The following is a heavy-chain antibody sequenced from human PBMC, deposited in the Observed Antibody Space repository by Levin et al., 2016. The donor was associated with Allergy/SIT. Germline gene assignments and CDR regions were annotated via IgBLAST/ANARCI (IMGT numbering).Heavy chain of an antibody. CDR2: ISYDGSNK. V-gene: IGHV3-30*18. Sequence: GGSLRLSCAASGFTFSSYGMHWVRQAPGKGLEWVAVISYDGSNKYYADSVKGRFTISRDNSKNTLYLQMNSLRAEDTAVYYCAKDLEEGYGDYSFFDYWGQGTLVTVSS. CDR1: GFTFSSYG. D-gene: IGHD4-17*01. J-gene: IGHJ4*02. CDR3: AKDLEEGYGDYSFFDY.